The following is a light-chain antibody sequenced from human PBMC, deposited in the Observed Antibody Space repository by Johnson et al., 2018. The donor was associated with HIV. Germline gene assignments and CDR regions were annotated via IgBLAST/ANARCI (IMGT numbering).Light chain of an antibody. CDR2: KNN. J-gene: IGLJ1*01. CDR3: GTWDTSLSTGGA. CDR1: SSTIGNKY. V-gene: IGLV1-51*02. Sequence: HSVLTQPPSVSAAPGQKVTISCSGSSSTIGNKYVSWYQILPGTAPKLLIYKNNQRPSGIPDRFSGSKSGTSATLGITGLQTGYEADYYCGTWDTSLSTGGAFGTGTKVTVL.